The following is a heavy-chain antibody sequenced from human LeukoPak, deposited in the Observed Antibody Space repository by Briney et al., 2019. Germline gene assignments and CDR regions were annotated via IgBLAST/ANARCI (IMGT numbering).Heavy chain of an antibody. Sequence: PGRSLRLSCAASGFTFDHYAMHGVRQAPGKGLEWVSGISWNSGRIGYAESVMGRFTISRDNAKNSLHLQMNSLRPEDMAFYYCAKDPGGDGYAFDYWGQGTLVTVSS. V-gene: IGHV3-9*03. J-gene: IGHJ4*02. CDR2: ISWNSGRI. CDR1: GFTFDHYA. CDR3: AKDPGGDGYAFDY. D-gene: IGHD5-24*01.